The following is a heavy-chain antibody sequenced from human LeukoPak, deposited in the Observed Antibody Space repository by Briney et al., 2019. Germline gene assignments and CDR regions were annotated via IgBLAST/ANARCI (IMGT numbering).Heavy chain of an antibody. J-gene: IGHJ2*01. Sequence: GASVKVSCKASGGTFSSYAISWVRQAPGQGLEWMGGIIPIFGTANYAQKFQGRVTITADESTSTAYMELNSLRSEDTAVYYCTSGPPEWGFDLWGRGTLVTVSS. CDR3: TSGPPEWGFDL. D-gene: IGHD1-14*01. CDR1: GGTFSSYA. CDR2: IIPIFGTA. V-gene: IGHV1-69*13.